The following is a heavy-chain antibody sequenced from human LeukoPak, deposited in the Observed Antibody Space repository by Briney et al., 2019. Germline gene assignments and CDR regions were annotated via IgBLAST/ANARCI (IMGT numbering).Heavy chain of an antibody. D-gene: IGHD6-13*01. CDR2: IYYSGST. CDR3: ARDKYSSSWYIYNWFDP. J-gene: IGHJ5*02. Sequence: SETLSLTCTVSGGSISSSSYYWGWIRQPPGKGLEWIGSIYYSGSTYYNPSLKSRVTITVDTSKNQFSLKLSSVTAADTAVYYCARDKYSSSWYIYNWFDPWGQGTLVTVSS. CDR1: GGSISSSSYY. V-gene: IGHV4-39*07.